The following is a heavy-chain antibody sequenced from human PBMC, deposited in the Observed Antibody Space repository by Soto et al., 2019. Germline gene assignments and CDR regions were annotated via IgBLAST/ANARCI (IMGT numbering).Heavy chain of an antibody. CDR2: ISYDGSNK. V-gene: IGHV3-30*03. CDR1: GFPFSSSG. D-gene: IGHD3-10*01. CDR3: ARSGEQQLTRWGFDH. Sequence: PGGSLXLSCAASGFPFSSSGMHWVRLAPGKGLEWVAAISYDGSNKYYADSVKGRFTISRDSSKNTLSLQMNSLRTEDTAMYYCARSGEQQLTRWGFDHWGQGTLVTVSS. J-gene: IGHJ4*02.